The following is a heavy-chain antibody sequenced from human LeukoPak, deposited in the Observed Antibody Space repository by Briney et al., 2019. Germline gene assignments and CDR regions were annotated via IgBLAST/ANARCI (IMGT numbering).Heavy chain of an antibody. CDR3: ARDRHYYDSSGPSNGAFDI. CDR2: ISSSSSYI. D-gene: IGHD3-22*01. J-gene: IGHJ3*02. V-gene: IGHV3-21*01. CDR1: GFTFSSYS. Sequence: KPGGSLRLSCAASGFTFSSYSMNWVRQAPGKGLEWVSSISSSSSYIYYADSVKGRFTISRDNAKNSLYLQMNSLRAEDTAVYYCARDRHYYDSSGPSNGAFDIWGQGTMVTVSS.